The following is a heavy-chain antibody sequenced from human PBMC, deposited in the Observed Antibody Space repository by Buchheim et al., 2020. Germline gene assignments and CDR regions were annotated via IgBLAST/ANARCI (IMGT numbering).Heavy chain of an antibody. CDR3: ARRGGITMVRGSSYYYGMDV. D-gene: IGHD3-10*01. CDR1: GGSISSSSYY. Sequence: QLQLQESGPGLVKPSETLSLTCTVSGGSISSSSYYWGWIRQPPGKGLEWIGSIYYSGSTYYNPSLKSRVTISVDTSKNQFSLKLSSVTAADTAVYYCARRGGITMVRGSSYYYGMDVWGQGTT. J-gene: IGHJ6*02. CDR2: IYYSGST. V-gene: IGHV4-39*01.